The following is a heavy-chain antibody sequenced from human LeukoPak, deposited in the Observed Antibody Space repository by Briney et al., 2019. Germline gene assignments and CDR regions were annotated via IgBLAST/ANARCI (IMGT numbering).Heavy chain of an antibody. J-gene: IGHJ6*03. CDR2: FDPEDGET. V-gene: IGHV1-24*01. CDR3: ATGNTRTSAITVYYYYMDV. CDR1: GYTLTELS. Sequence: ASVKVSCKVSGYTLTELSMHRVRQAPGKGLEWMGGFDPEDGETIYAQKFQGRVTMTEDTSTDTAYMELSSLRSEDTAVYYCATGNTRTSAITVYYYYMDVWGKGTTVTVSS. D-gene: IGHD1-7*01.